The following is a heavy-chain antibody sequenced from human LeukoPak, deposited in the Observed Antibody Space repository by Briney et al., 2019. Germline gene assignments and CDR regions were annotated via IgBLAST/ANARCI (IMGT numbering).Heavy chain of an antibody. D-gene: IGHD3-9*01. CDR2: ISSSSSTI. CDR3: ARDSVLRYPYGMDV. Sequence: TGGSLRLSCAASGFTFSSYSMNWVRQASGKGLEWVSYISSSSSTIYYADSVKGRFTISRDNAKNSLYLQMNSLRDEDTAVYYCARDSVLRYPYGMDVWGQGTTVTVSS. V-gene: IGHV3-48*02. J-gene: IGHJ6*02. CDR1: GFTFSSYS.